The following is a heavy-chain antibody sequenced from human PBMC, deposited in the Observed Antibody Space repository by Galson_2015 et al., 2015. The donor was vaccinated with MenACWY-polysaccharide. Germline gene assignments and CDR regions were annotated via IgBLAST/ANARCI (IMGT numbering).Heavy chain of an antibody. J-gene: IGHJ4*02. Sequence: SVKVSCKASGYSFTNYYIHWLRQAPGQGLEWVGRIKSTADTIHYAQKFQGRVTMTRDKSTTTVYMELISLRAEDTAVYYCAREPPSKYSFDYWGQATPVTVSS. CDR1: GYSFTNYY. CDR3: AREPPSKYSFDY. V-gene: IGHV1-46*01. CDR2: IKSTADTI. D-gene: IGHD2-2*01.